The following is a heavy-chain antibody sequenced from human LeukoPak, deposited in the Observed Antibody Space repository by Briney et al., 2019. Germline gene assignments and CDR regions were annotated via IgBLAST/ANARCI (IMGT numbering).Heavy chain of an antibody. J-gene: IGHJ4*02. CDR1: GYTHIEHD. CDR2: IGMRGDS. Sequence: GGPLSLSCGVSGYTHIEHDMLGAPHVRGKALEGVSAIGMRGDSHYSGSVRDRFTISRENAESSLYLQMNSLRAEDTAVYYCARGGIQVSGIDEFDYWGQGTLVTVSS. D-gene: IGHD6-19*01. V-gene: IGHV3-13*01. CDR3: ARGGIQVSGIDEFDY.